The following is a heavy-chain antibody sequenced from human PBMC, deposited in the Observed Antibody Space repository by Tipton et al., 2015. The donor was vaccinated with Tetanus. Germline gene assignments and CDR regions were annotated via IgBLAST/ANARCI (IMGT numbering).Heavy chain of an antibody. V-gene: IGHV4-30-2*02. CDR2: IAEDGSS. CDR3: AGVTAQRTELYFEH. D-gene: IGHD2-8*02. J-gene: IGHJ1*01. CDR1: GDSITRDGYS. Sequence: LRLSCSVSGDSITRDGYSWHWIRQPPGKGLEWIGYIAEDGSSYYSPSLERRATISRDTSKNHFSLKLTSMTAADTAVYYCAGVTAQRTELYFEHWGQGTQVTVSS.